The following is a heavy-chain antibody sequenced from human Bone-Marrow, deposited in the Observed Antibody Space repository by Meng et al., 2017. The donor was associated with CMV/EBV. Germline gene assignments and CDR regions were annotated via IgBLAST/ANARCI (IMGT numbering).Heavy chain of an antibody. CDR2: ISYDGSNK. Sequence: GESLKISCAASGFTFSSYAMHWVRQAPGKGLEWVAVISYDGSNKYYADSVKGRFTISRDNSKNTLYLQMNSLKTEDTAVYYCTTDPAYLLHIWGQGTMVTVSS. J-gene: IGHJ3*02. CDR3: TTDPAYLLHI. CDR1: GFTFSSYA. V-gene: IGHV3-30*04. D-gene: IGHD1-14*01.